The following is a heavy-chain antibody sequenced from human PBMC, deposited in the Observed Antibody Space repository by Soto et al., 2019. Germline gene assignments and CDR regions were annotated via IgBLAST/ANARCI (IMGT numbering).Heavy chain of an antibody. CDR3: ASDRGGYGMDV. Sequence: QVQLQESGPGLVTPSQTLSLTCTVSGGSISSGGYYWSWIRQHPGKGLEWIGYIYYSGSTYYNPSLKSRVTISADTSKNQFSLMLSSVTTADTAVYYCASDRGGYGMDVWGQGTTVTVSS. J-gene: IGHJ6*02. D-gene: IGHD2-15*01. CDR1: GGSISSGGYY. CDR2: IYYSGST. V-gene: IGHV4-31*03.